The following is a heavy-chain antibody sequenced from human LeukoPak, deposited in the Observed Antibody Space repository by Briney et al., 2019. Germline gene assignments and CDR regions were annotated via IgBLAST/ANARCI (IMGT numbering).Heavy chain of an antibody. D-gene: IGHD2-8*01. V-gene: IGHV4-34*01. CDR2: INHSGST. CDR1: GGSFSGYY. CDR3: ARRGRYCTNGVCRKPFDY. J-gene: IGHJ4*02. Sequence: SETLSLTCAVYGGSFSGYYWSWIRQPPGKGLEWIGEINHSGSTNYNPSLKSRVTISVDTSKNQFSLKLSSVTAADTAVYYCARRGRYCTNGVCRKPFDYWGQGTLVTVSS.